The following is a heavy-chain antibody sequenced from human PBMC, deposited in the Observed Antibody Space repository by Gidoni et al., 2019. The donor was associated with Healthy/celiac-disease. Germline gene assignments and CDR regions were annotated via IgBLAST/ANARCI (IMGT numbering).Heavy chain of an antibody. Sequence: EVQLVESGGGLVKPGGSLSLSCASSGFPFSSSSMNWVRQAPGKGLEWVSSISSSSSYIYYADSVKGRFTISRDNAKNSLYLQMNSLRAEDTAVYYCARDRAYYYDSSGSGMDVWGQGTTVTVSS. CDR2: ISSSSSYI. J-gene: IGHJ6*02. V-gene: IGHV3-21*01. CDR1: GFPFSSSS. CDR3: ARDRAYYYDSSGSGMDV. D-gene: IGHD3-22*01.